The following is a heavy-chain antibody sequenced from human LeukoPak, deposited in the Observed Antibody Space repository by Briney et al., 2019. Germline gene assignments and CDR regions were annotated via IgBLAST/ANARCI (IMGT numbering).Heavy chain of an antibody. V-gene: IGHV4-30-2*01. CDR1: GGSISSGGYY. Sequence: SETLSLTCTVSGGSISSGGYYWSWIRQPPGKGLEWIGYIYHSGSTYYNPSLKSRVTISVGRSKNQFSLKLSSVTAADTAVYYCARAPYYDFWSGWNYFDYWGQGTLVTVSS. J-gene: IGHJ4*02. D-gene: IGHD3-3*01. CDR2: IYHSGST. CDR3: ARAPYYDFWSGWNYFDY.